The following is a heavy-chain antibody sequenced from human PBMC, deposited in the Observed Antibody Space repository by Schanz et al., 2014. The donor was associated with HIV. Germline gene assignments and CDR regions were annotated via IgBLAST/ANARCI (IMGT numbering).Heavy chain of an antibody. D-gene: IGHD3-22*01. J-gene: IGHJ4*02. V-gene: IGHV3-23*04. CDR1: GFTFNNYA. Sequence: EVQLVESGGHLVQPGRSLRLSCAASGFTFNNYAMTWVRQAPGKGLEWVSSISESGGRTYYADSVNGRFTISRDNSKNTLSLQMTALRTEDTAIYYCAKPEYDSSGNSQTHFDYWGQGTLVSVSS. CDR2: ISESGGRT. CDR3: AKPEYDSSGNSQTHFDY.